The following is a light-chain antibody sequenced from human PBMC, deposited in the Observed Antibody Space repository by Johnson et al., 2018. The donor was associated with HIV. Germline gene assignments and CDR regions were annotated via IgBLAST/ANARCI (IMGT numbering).Light chain of an antibody. CDR3: GTWDSSLSAVYV. J-gene: IGLJ1*01. V-gene: IGLV1-51*01. Sequence: VLTQPPSVSAAPGQKVTISCSGSSSNIGNNYVSWYQQVPGAAPKLLIYDNGKRPSGIPDRFSGSKSGTSATLGITGLQTGDEADYYCGTWDSSLSAVYVFGTGTKVTVL. CDR2: DNG. CDR1: SSNIGNNY.